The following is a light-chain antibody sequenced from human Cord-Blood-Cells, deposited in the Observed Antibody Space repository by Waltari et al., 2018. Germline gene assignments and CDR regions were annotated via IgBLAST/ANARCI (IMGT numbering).Light chain of an antibody. V-gene: IGKV1-5*01. CDR1: QSISSW. Sequence: DIQMTQSPSTLSASVGDRVTITCRASQSISSWLAWYQQKPGKAPKLLIYDASSLESGVPSRFSGSGSGTEFTRTISSLQPDDFATYYCQQYNSYSPETFGQGTKLEIK. CDR2: DAS. J-gene: IGKJ2*01. CDR3: QQYNSYSPET.